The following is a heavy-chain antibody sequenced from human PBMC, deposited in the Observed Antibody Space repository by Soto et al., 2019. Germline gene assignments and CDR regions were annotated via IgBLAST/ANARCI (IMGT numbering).Heavy chain of an antibody. CDR2: INAGNGNT. V-gene: IGHV1-3*01. D-gene: IGHD2-2*02. Sequence: ASVKVSCKASGYTFTSYAMHWVRQAPGQRLAWMGWINAGNGNTKYSQKFQGRVTITMDTSASTAYMALSSLRSDGTAVCYFACGSEINCSSTSCYIPSWLGYSSSWFDYWGQGTLVTVSS. CDR1: GYTFTSYA. J-gene: IGHJ4*02. CDR3: ACGSEINCSSTSCYIPSWLGYSSSWFDY.